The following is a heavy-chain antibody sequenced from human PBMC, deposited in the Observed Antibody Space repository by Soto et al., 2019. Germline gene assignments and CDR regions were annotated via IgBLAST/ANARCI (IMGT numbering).Heavy chain of an antibody. V-gene: IGHV3-66*01. CDR1: GFTVSSHY. J-gene: IGHJ3*02. CDR2: IYSGGST. CDR3: ARDPSYYYGSGSYYNGPYDAFDI. D-gene: IGHD3-10*01. Sequence: GGSLRLSCAASGFTVSSHYMSWVRQAPGKGLEWVSVIYSGGSTYYADSVKGRFTISRDNSKNTLYLQMNSLRAEDTAVYYCARDPSYYYGSGSYYNGPYDAFDIWGQGTMVTVSS.